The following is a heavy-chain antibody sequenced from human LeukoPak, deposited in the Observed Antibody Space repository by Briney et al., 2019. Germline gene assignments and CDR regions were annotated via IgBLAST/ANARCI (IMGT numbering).Heavy chain of an antibody. D-gene: IGHD1-26*01. Sequence: GGSLRLSCAASGFTVSSYYMTWVRQAPGKGLEWVSIIYSAGSTYYADSVKGRFTISRDNSKNTLYLQMDGLRAEDTAVYYCARANSGSHSYFQHWGQGTLVTVSS. V-gene: IGHV3-53*01. J-gene: IGHJ1*01. CDR2: IYSAGST. CDR1: GFTVSSYY. CDR3: ARANSGSHSYFQH.